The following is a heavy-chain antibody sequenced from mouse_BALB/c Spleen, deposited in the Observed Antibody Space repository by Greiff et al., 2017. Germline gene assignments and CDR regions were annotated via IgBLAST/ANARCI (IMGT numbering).Heavy chain of an antibody. CDR3: VRDWDYGSSYAMDY. Sequence: VKLMESGPGLVAPSQSLSITCTVSGFSLTSYDISWIRQPPGKGLEWLGVIWTGGGTNYNSAFMSRLSISKDNSKSQVFLKMNSLQTDDTAIYYCVRDWDYGSSYAMDYWGQGTSVTVSS. V-gene: IGHV2-9-2*01. CDR2: IWTGGGT. D-gene: IGHD1-1*01. CDR1: GFSLTSYD. J-gene: IGHJ4*01.